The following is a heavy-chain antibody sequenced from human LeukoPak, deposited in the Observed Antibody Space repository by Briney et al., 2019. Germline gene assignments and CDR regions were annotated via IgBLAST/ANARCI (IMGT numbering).Heavy chain of an antibody. V-gene: IGHV4-59*08. D-gene: IGHD6-13*01. J-gene: IGHJ5*02. CDR1: GGSISSYY. CDR3: ASGSSSWYPFDP. Sequence: SETLSLTCTVSGGSISSYYWSWIRQPPGKGLEWIGYIYYRGSTNYNPSLKSRVTISVDTSKNQFSLKLSSVTAADTAVYYCASGSSSWYPFDPWGQGTLVTVSS. CDR2: IYYRGST.